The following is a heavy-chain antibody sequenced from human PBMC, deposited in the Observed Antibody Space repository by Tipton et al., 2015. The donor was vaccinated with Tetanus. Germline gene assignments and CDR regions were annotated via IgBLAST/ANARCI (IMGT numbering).Heavy chain of an antibody. D-gene: IGHD3-16*01. CDR1: GDSVSSNGFA. Sequence: GLVKPSQTLSLTCAISGDSVSSNGFAWNWIRQSPSRGLEWLGRTYYQSKWYYDYALSVKSRISINPDTSKNQFSLQLNSVTPEDTALYYCVRGAFWGKGWSFDLWGRGTLVTVSS. CDR2: TYYQSKWYY. V-gene: IGHV6-1*01. CDR3: VRGAFWGKGWSFDL. J-gene: IGHJ2*01.